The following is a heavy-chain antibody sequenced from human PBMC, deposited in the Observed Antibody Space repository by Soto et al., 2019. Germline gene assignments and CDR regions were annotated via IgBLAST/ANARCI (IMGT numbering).Heavy chain of an antibody. J-gene: IGHJ5*02. CDR2: MRYDGTTK. CDR1: GLSFTDYA. CDR3: AGSYKYDNSGNPPCDT. D-gene: IGHD3-22*01. Sequence: QVQLVESGGGVVQPGRSLRLACAASGLSFTDYAIHWVRQAPGQGLEWVAVMRYDGTTKYYADSVKGRFTIARDNSKNTLYLQLSSLRAEDTAVYYCAGSYKYDNSGNPPCDTWGQGTLVTVSS. V-gene: IGHV3-33*01.